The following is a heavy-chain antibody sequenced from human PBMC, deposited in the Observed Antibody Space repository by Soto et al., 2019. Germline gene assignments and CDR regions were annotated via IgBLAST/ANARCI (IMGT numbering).Heavy chain of an antibody. CDR2: ISAYNGNT. V-gene: IGHV1-18*01. J-gene: IGHJ6*03. CDR3: ARGTPQVTTLSFSYYYYYMDV. Sequence: GDSVKVSCKASGYTLTSYGISWVRQAPGQGLEWMGWISAYNGNTNYAQKLQGRVTITADKSTSTAYMELSSLRSEDTAVYYCARGTPQVTTLSFSYYYYYMDVWGKGTTVTVSS. D-gene: IGHD4-17*01. CDR1: GYTLTSYG.